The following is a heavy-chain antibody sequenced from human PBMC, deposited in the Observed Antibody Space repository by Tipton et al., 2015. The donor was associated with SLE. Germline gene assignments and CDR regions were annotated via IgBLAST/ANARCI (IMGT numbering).Heavy chain of an antibody. V-gene: IGHV4-59*01. CDR3: ARVRHCGGDCYPTPNYYSFYHSDV. CDR2: IHDSGST. Sequence: TLSLTCTVSGGSIIGYYWNWIRQPLGKGLEWIGYIHDSGSTTYIPSLRSRVSMSLDRSKNQLSLRLTSVTVAGTAVYYCARVRHCGGDCYPTPNYYSFYHSDVRGQGTTVIVSS. D-gene: IGHD2-21*01. CDR1: GGSIIGYY. J-gene: IGHJ6*02.